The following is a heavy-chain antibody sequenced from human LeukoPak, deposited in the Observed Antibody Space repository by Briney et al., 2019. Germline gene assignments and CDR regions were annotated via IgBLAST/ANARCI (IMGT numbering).Heavy chain of an antibody. CDR2: IKQDGSEK. V-gene: IGHV3-7*02. J-gene: IGHJ5*02. CDR1: GFTFSSYW. Sequence: GGSLRLSCAASGFTFSSYWMSWVRQAPGKGLEWVANIKQDGSEKYYVDSVKGRFTISRDNAKNSLYLQMNRLTAEDTAMYFCARGGSTVTTISSSWGQGTLVTVSS. CDR3: ARGGSTVTTISSS. D-gene: IGHD4-11*01.